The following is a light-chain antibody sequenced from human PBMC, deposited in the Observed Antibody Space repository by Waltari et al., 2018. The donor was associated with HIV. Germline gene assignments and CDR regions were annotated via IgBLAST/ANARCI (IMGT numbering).Light chain of an antibody. J-gene: IGLJ1*01. CDR1: SSDVGGYAY. CDR3: CSYAGDSSYV. Sequence: QSALTQPRSVSGSPGQSVTISCTGASSDVGGYAYVPWYQHHPGKDPKLIIYHVTKRPSGVPDRFSGSKSGNTASLTISGLQAEDEADYYCCSYAGDSSYVFGTGTEVTV. V-gene: IGLV2-11*01. CDR2: HVT.